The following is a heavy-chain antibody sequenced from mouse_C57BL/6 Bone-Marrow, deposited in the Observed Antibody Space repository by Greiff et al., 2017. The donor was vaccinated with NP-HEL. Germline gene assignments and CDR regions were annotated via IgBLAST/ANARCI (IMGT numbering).Heavy chain of an antibody. Sequence: EVQLVESGGDLVKPGGSLKLSCAASGFTFSSYGMSWVRQTPDTRLEWVATISSGGSYTYYPDSVKGRFTISRDNAKNTLYLQMSSLKSEDTAMYYCARQYYYGSSSYWYFDVWGTGTTVTVSS. CDR1: GFTFSSYG. D-gene: IGHD1-1*01. CDR2: ISSGGSYT. V-gene: IGHV5-6*01. J-gene: IGHJ1*03. CDR3: ARQYYYGSSSYWYFDV.